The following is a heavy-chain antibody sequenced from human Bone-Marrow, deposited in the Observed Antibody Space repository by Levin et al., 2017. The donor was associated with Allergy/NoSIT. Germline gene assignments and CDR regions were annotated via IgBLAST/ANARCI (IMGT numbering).Heavy chain of an antibody. V-gene: IGHV3-13*01. Sequence: GGSLRLSCAASGFTFSSYDMHWVRHATGKGLEWVSGIGTAGDTYYPGSVKGRFSISRDSAKNSLYLQMNSLRAGDTAVYYCARSDEGGMDVWGQGTTVSVSS. CDR1: GFTFSSYD. CDR3: ARSDEGGMDV. CDR2: IGTAGDT. J-gene: IGHJ6*02.